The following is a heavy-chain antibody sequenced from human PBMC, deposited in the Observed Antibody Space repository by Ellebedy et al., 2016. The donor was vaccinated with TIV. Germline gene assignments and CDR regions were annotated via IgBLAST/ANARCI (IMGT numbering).Heavy chain of an antibody. CDR3: VRDHDWEFDY. J-gene: IGHJ4*02. D-gene: IGHD3-9*01. CDR2: IHTDGRTV. CDR1: GFTFSGYC. V-gene: IGHV3-74*01. Sequence: GESLKISCAASGFTFSGYCMHWVRQVPGKGLEWVSRIHTDGRTVNYADPVKGRFTISRDNAKNTLYLQVDSLRAEDSAVYYCVRDHDWEFDYWGQGTLVTVSS.